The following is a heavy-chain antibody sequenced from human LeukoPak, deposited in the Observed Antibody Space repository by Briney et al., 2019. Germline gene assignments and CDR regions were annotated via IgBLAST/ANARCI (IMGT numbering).Heavy chain of an antibody. J-gene: IGHJ4*02. D-gene: IGHD6-19*01. CDR3: ARQGPVAGHFDY. V-gene: IGHV4-59*08. CDR2: IYYSGST. CDR1: GGSISSYY. Sequence: SETLSLTCTVSGGSISSYYWRWIRQPPGKGLEWIGYIYYSGSTNYNPSLKSRVTISVDTSKNQFSLKLSSVTAADTAVYYCARQGPVAGHFDYWGQGTLVTVSS.